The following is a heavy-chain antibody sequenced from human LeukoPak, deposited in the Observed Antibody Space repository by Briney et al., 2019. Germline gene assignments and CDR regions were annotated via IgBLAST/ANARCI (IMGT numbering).Heavy chain of an antibody. V-gene: IGHV1-2*02. CDR3: ARESGQWLVRGDY. Sequence: ASVKASGKASGYTFTGYYMHWGRQAPGQGLGWWGWINRNSGGTTYAQKFKGRVTMTRDTSISTPYMELSRLRSDDTAVYYCARESGQWLVRGDYWGQGTLVTVSS. CDR2: INRNSGGT. CDR1: GYTFTGYY. J-gene: IGHJ4*02. D-gene: IGHD6-19*01.